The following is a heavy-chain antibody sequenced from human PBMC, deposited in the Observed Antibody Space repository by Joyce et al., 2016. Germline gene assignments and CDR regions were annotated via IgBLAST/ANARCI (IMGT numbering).Heavy chain of an antibody. J-gene: IGHJ5*02. CDR2: IYQSGSN. CDR3: ARTWDT. V-gene: IGHV4-38-2*01. Sequence: QVQLQESGPGLVKPSETLSLTCAVSGYSISNGYYWAWIRQPPGKGLEWIGSIYQSGSNYYNPSLKSRVTLSVDTSKNQFSLRLTSVTAADTAVYYCARTWDTWGQGTLVSVSS. CDR1: GYSISNGYY.